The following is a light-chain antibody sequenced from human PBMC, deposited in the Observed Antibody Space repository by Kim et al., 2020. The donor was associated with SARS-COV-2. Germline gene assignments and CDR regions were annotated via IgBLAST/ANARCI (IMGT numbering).Light chain of an antibody. Sequence: DIVMTQSPDSLAVSLGERATINCKSSQSVLYSSNNKNYLAWYQQKPGQPPKLLFYWASIRESGVPDRFSGSGSGTDFTLTISSLQAEDVAIYYWNQDCSSPFTFGQGTKLEI. J-gene: IGKJ2*01. CDR1: QSVLYSSNNKNY. V-gene: IGKV4-1*01. CDR3: NQDCSSPFT. CDR2: WAS.